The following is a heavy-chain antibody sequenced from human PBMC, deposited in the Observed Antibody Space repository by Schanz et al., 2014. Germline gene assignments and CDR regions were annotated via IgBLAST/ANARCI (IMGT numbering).Heavy chain of an antibody. V-gene: IGHV3-7*01. D-gene: IGHD2-21*01. CDR1: GFTFRSYW. CDR2: IKQDGSDK. Sequence: EVQLVESGGGLVQPGGSLRVSCAASGFTFRSYWMNWVRQAPGKGLEWVANIKQDGSDKHYVDSVKGRFTISRDNAKNSLYLQMNSLRAEDTAVYYCARDDSPSTKPFDSWGQGTLVVVSS. CDR3: ARDDSPSTKPFDS. J-gene: IGHJ4*02.